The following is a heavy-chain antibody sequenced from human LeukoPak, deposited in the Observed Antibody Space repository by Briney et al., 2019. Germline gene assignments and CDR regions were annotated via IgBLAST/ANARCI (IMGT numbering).Heavy chain of an antibody. CDR3: VQVRLAGLFDP. J-gene: IGHJ5*02. V-gene: IGHV4-59*02. CDR2: IHDSGSA. Sequence: PSETLSLTCTVSGAYVSAYYWTWIRQPPGKRLEWLGYIHDSGSANYNPSLNSRLTMSLDASKNQFSLKLSSVSAADTAVYYCVQVRLAGLFDPWGQGTLVTVSS. CDR1: GAYVSAYY. D-gene: IGHD3-3*02.